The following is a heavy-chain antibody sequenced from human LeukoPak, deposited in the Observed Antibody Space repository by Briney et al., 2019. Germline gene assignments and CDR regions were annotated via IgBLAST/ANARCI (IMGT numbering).Heavy chain of an antibody. CDR2: ISSSGSTI. D-gene: IGHD6-19*01. CDR3: ARAGGSGWFVGYFDY. Sequence: PGGSLRLSCAASGFTFSSYEMNWVRQAPGRGLEWVSYISSSGSTIYYADSVKGRFTISRDNAKNSLYLQMNSLRAEDTAVYYCARAGGSGWFVGYFDYWGQGTLVTVSS. J-gene: IGHJ4*02. CDR1: GFTFSSYE. V-gene: IGHV3-48*03.